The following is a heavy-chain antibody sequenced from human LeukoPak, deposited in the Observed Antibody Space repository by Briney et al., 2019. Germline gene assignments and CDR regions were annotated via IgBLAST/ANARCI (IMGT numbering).Heavy chain of an antibody. CDR1: GFTFDDYA. CDR3: AKDNYYDSSGLFDY. J-gene: IGHJ4*02. Sequence: GGSLRLSCAASGFTFDDYAMHWVRQAPGKGLEWVSGISWNSGGIGYADSVKGRLTISRDNAKNSLYLQMNSLRAEDTALYYCAKDNYYDSSGLFDYWGQGTLVTVSS. D-gene: IGHD3-22*01. V-gene: IGHV3-9*01. CDR2: ISWNSGGI.